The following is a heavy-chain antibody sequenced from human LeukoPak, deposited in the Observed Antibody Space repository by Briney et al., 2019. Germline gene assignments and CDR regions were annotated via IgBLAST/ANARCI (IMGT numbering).Heavy chain of an antibody. D-gene: IGHD6-19*01. CDR1: GGSISSSSYY. V-gene: IGHV4-39*07. Sequence: SETLSLTCTVSGGSISSSSYYWGWIRQPPGKGLEWIGSIYYSGSTYYNPSLKSRDTISVDTSKNQFSLKLSSVTAADTAVYYCARDHYSSGWQYYFDYWGQGTLVTVSS. CDR2: IYYSGST. CDR3: ARDHYSSGWQYYFDY. J-gene: IGHJ4*02.